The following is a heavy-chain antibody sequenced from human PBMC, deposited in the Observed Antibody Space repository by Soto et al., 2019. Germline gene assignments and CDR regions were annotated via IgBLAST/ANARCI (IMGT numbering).Heavy chain of an antibody. CDR2: ISSSSSYI. CDR3: ARDQRYGMDV. Sequence: GGSLRHSCAASGGTFSSYSMNWVRQAPGKGLEWVSSISSSSSYIYYADSVKGRFTISRDNAKNSLYLQMNSLRAEDTAVYYCARDQRYGMDVWGQGTTVTVSS. J-gene: IGHJ6*02. CDR1: GGTFSSYS. V-gene: IGHV3-21*01. D-gene: IGHD2-2*01.